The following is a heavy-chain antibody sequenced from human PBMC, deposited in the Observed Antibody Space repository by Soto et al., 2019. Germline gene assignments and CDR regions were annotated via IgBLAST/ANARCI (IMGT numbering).Heavy chain of an antibody. D-gene: IGHD3-22*01. CDR2: IIPIFGTA. J-gene: IGHJ3*02. Sequence: SVKVSCKASGGTFSSYAIGWVRQAPGQGLEWMGGIIPIFGTANYAQKFQGRVTITADESTSTAYMELSSLRSEDTAVYYCARVYYYDSSGSPDAFDIWGQGTMVTVSS. V-gene: IGHV1-69*13. CDR1: GGTFSSYA. CDR3: ARVYYYDSSGSPDAFDI.